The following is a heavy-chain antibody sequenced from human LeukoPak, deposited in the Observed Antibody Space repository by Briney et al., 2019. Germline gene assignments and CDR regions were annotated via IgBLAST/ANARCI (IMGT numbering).Heavy chain of an antibody. CDR2: IYPGDSET. Sequence: GESLKISCQASGYIFSNYWIGWVRQMPGKGLEWMAIIYPGDSETKYSPSFQGQVTISADKSISTAYLQWSSLKASDTAMYYCARNWNPIDYWGQGTLVTVSS. CDR3: ARNWNPIDY. D-gene: IGHD1-1*01. J-gene: IGHJ4*02. V-gene: IGHV5-51*01. CDR1: GYIFSNYW.